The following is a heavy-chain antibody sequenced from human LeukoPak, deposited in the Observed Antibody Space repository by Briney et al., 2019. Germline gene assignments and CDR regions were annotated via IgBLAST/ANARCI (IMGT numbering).Heavy chain of an antibody. D-gene: IGHD4/OR15-4a*01. Sequence: VASVKVSCKASGYTFTSYGISWVRQAPGQGREWMGWISAYNGNTNYAQKLQGRVTITTDTSTSTAYMELRSLRSDDTAVYYCARDEGYYGAPLFDYWGQGTLVTVSS. CDR2: ISAYNGNT. CDR1: GYTFTSYG. V-gene: IGHV1-18*01. CDR3: ARDEGYYGAPLFDY. J-gene: IGHJ4*02.